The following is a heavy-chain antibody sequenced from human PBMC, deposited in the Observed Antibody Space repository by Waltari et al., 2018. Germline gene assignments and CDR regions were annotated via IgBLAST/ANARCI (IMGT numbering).Heavy chain of an antibody. CDR3: ARQPAGYYEKSGYYPYYFDY. J-gene: IGHJ4*02. CDR2: MYYSGST. D-gene: IGHD3-22*01. Sequence: QVQLQESGPGLVKPSETLSLTCTVSGGSIRNYYWSWTRQPPGKGLEWIGCMYYSGSTKYNPSLKSRVTMSLDTSKNEFSLKMTSMTAADTAVYYCARQPAGYYEKSGYYPYYFDYWGQGILITVSS. V-gene: IGHV4-59*08. CDR1: GGSIRNYY.